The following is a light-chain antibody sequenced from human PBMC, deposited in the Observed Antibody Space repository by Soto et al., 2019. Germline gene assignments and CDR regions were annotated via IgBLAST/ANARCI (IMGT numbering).Light chain of an antibody. V-gene: IGLV2-11*01. J-gene: IGLJ3*02. CDR3: CSYAGSYTSWV. CDR1: SSDVGGYNY. CDR2: DVS. Sequence: QSALTQPRSVSGSPVQSVTISCTGTSSDVGGYNYVSWYQQHPGKAPKLMIYDVSKRPSGVPDRFSGSKSGNTASLTISGLQAEDEADYYCCSYAGSYTSWVFGGGTKLTVL.